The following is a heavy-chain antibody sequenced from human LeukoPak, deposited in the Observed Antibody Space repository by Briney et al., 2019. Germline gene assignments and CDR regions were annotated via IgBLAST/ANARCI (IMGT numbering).Heavy chain of an antibody. CDR1: GFTFDDYG. D-gene: IGHD3-22*01. V-gene: IGHV3-20*04. CDR3: ARSEYYYDSSGYYDY. CDR2: INWNGGST. J-gene: IGHJ4*02. Sequence: GGSLRLSCAASGFTFDDYGMSWVRQAPGKGLEWVSGINWNGGSTGYADSVKGRFTISRDNAKNSLYLQMNSLGAEDTALYYCARSEYYYDSSGYYDYWGQGTLVTVSS.